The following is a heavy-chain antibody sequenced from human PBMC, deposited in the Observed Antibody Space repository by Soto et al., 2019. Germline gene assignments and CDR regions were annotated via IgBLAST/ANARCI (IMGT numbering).Heavy chain of an antibody. CDR2: IDWDDDK. CDR1: GFSLSTIGMR. D-gene: IGHD3-22*01. CDR3: ARSTEIVAGFRAFNL. Sequence: SGPTLVNPTHTLTLTCTFSGFSLSTIGMRVSWIRQPPGNSLEWLSRIDWDDDKFYSTSLNPRLTISKDTSKNQVVLTMTNMELMNTDPYYCARSTEIVAGFRAFNLWRQGPMITVSS. V-gene: IGHV2-70*04. J-gene: IGHJ3*01.